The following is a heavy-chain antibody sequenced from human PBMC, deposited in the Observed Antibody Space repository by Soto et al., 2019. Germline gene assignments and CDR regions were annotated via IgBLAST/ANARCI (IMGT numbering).Heavy chain of an antibody. J-gene: IGHJ4*02. CDR2: ISGSGGST. CDR3: SREKTYDDWVFYF. CDR1: GFTFSSYA. V-gene: IGHV3-23*01. D-gene: IGHD4-17*01. Sequence: GGSLRLSCAASGFTFSSYAMSWVRQAPGKGLEWVSAISGSGGSTYYADSVKGRFTISRDNSKNTLYLQMNNLRAEDTAVYYFSREKTYDDWVFYFWGQESLVTGSS.